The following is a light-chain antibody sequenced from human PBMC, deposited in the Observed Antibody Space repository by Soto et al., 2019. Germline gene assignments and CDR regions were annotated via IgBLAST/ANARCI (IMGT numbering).Light chain of an antibody. V-gene: IGKV3-20*01. Sequence: EIVLTQSPGTLSLSPGERATLSCRASQSVSSSYLAWYQQKPGQAPRLLIYGASSRATGIPDRFSGSGSGTAFTLTISRLEPEDFAVYYCQRYGSSPLVTFGQGTRLEIK. CDR1: QSVSSSY. CDR3: QRYGSSPLVT. J-gene: IGKJ5*01. CDR2: GAS.